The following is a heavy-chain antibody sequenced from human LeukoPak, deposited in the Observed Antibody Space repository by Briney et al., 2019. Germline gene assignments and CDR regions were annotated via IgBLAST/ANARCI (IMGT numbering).Heavy chain of an antibody. D-gene: IGHD3-22*01. Sequence: ASVKVSCKASGYTFTSYAMNWVRQAPGQGPEWMGWVNTNTGNPTYAQGFTGRFVFSLDTSVSTAYLQISSLKAEDTAVYYCARDHDSGGFTYYFDYWGQGTLVTVSS. CDR2: VNTNTGNP. V-gene: IGHV7-4-1*02. CDR3: ARDHDSGGFTYYFDY. CDR1: GYTFTSYA. J-gene: IGHJ4*02.